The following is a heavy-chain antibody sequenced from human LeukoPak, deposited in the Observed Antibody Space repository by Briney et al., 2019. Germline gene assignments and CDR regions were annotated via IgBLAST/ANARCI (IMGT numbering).Heavy chain of an antibody. CDR3: ARNWGAAGWSNYYGMDV. J-gene: IGHJ6*02. Sequence: PSETLSLTCTVSGGSISSGGYYWSWIRQHPGKGLEWIGYIYYSGSTYYNPSLKSRVTISVDTSKNQFSLKLSSVTAADTAVYFCARNWGAAGWSNYYGMDVWGQGTTVIVSS. CDR1: GGSISSGGYY. D-gene: IGHD7-27*01. CDR2: IYYSGST. V-gene: IGHV4-31*03.